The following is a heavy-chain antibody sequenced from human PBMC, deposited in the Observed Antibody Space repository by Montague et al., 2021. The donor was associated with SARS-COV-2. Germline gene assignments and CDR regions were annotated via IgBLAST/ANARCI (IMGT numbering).Heavy chain of an antibody. V-gene: IGHV4-39*07. D-gene: IGHD3-9*01. Sequence: SETLSLTCSVSGGQFIRSSHYWAWIRQAPGRGLEWIGNIYFSGSTNSNPSLRSRLTLSLDMSRAQFSLELRAVTASDTALYYCARAYRGVPDWDFFDSRGQGLLVAVSS. J-gene: IGHJ4*02. CDR1: GGQFIRSSHY. CDR3: ARAYRGVPDWDFFDS. CDR2: IYFSGST.